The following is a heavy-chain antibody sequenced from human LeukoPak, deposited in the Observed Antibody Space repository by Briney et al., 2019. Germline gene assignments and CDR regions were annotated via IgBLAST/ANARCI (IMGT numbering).Heavy chain of an antibody. Sequence: ASVKVSCKASGYTFSRYGMHWVRQAPGQRLEWMGWINAGNENTKYSQKFQGRVSVTRDTSASTAYMELSSLTSEDTAVYYCARDLYGDYFDYWGQGTLVTVSS. CDR2: INAGNENT. V-gene: IGHV1-3*01. J-gene: IGHJ4*02. D-gene: IGHD3-16*01. CDR1: GYTFSRYG. CDR3: ARDLYGDYFDY.